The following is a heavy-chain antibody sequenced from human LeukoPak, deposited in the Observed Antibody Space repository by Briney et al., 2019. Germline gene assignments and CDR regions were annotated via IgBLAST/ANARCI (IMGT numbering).Heavy chain of an antibody. J-gene: IGHJ4*02. CDR1: GLSFSSYA. D-gene: IGHD3-10*01. Sequence: PGGSLRLSCAASGLSFSSYAMSWVRQTPAKGLEWVSAIHGSGGSTYYADSVKGRFTISRDNSKNTLYLQMNSMRAEDTAVYYCAKDAGGGGFGESAPYFDYWGQGTLVTVSS. V-gene: IGHV3-23*01. CDR2: IHGSGGST. CDR3: AKDAGGGGFGESAPYFDY.